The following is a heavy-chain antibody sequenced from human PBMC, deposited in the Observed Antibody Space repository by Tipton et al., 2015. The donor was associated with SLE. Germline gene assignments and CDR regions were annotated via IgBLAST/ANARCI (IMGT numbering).Heavy chain of an antibody. CDR2: IYTSGST. CDR1: GGSISSYY. CDR3: ARGLYCSSTSCRDY. V-gene: IGHV4-4*09. J-gene: IGHJ4*02. Sequence: TLSLTCTVSGGSISSYYWSWIRQPPGKGLEWIGYIYTSGSTNYNPSLKSRVTISVDTSKNQFSLKLSSVTAADTAVYYCARGLYCSSTSCRDYWGQGTLVTVSS. D-gene: IGHD2-2*01.